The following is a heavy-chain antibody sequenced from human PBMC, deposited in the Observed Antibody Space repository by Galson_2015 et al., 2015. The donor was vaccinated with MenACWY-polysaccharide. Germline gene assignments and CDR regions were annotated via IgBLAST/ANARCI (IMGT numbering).Heavy chain of an antibody. V-gene: IGHV3-23*01. Sequence: SLRLSCAASGFTFSSYAMSWVRQAPGKGPEWVSAISDSGGTTFYADSVKGRFTISRDNSKNTLFLQMISLRVEDTAVYYCAKAQIAARPDRRMVYYYYMDVWGKGTMVTVSS. D-gene: IGHD6-6*01. J-gene: IGHJ6*03. CDR2: ISDSGGTT. CDR3: AKAQIAARPDRRMVYYYYMDV. CDR1: GFTFSSYA.